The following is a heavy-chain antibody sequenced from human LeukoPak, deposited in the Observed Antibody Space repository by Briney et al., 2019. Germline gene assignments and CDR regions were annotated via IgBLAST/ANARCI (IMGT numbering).Heavy chain of an antibody. D-gene: IGHD3-9*01. CDR1: GGSFSSYY. CDR3: ARDRYFDWLEFDY. V-gene: IGHV4-34*01. CDR2: INHSGST. J-gene: IGHJ4*02. Sequence: PSETLSLTCAVYGGSFSSYYWSWIRQPPGKGLEWIGEINHSGSTNYNPSLKSRVTISVDTSKNQFSLKLSSVTAADTAVYYCARDRYFDWLEFDYWGQGTLVTVSS.